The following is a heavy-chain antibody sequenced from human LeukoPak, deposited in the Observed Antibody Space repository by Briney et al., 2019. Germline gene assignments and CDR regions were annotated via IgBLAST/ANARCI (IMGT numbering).Heavy chain of an antibody. J-gene: IGHJ6*02. CDR3: ARGSRGYSYGYRPFYYYGMDV. D-gene: IGHD5-18*01. V-gene: IGHV4-34*01. CDR2: INHSGST. Sequence: SETLSLTCAVYGGSLSGYYWSWIRQPPGKGLKWIGEINHSGSTNYNPSLKSRVTISVDTSKNQFSLKLSSVTAADTAVYYCARGSRGYSYGYRPFYYYGMDVWGQGTTVTVSS. CDR1: GGSLSGYY.